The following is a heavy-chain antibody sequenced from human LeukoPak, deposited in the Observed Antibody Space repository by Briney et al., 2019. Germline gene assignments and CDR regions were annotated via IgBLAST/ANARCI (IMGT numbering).Heavy chain of an antibody. Sequence: GGSLRLSCAASGFTFSSYWMSWVRQAPGKGLEWVANIKQDGSEKYYVDSVKGRFTISSDNAKNSLYLQMNSLRAEDTAVYYCARTDYYGSGSSDYWGQGTLVTVSS. CDR2: IKQDGSEK. J-gene: IGHJ4*02. V-gene: IGHV3-7*03. CDR1: GFTFSSYW. CDR3: ARTDYYGSGSSDY. D-gene: IGHD3-10*01.